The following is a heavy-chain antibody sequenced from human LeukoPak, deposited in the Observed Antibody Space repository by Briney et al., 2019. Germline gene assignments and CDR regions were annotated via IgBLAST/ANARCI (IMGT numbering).Heavy chain of an antibody. Sequence: ASVKVSCKASGYTFTGYYIHWVRQAPGQGLEWMGWINPNSGGTNYAQKFQGRVTMTRDTSISTAYMELSRLRSDDTAVYYCARGGGVYCSSPSCYWEAFDIWGQGTMVTVSS. D-gene: IGHD2-2*01. CDR2: INPNSGGT. J-gene: IGHJ3*02. CDR1: GYTFTGYY. V-gene: IGHV1-2*02. CDR3: ARGGGVYCSSPSCYWEAFDI.